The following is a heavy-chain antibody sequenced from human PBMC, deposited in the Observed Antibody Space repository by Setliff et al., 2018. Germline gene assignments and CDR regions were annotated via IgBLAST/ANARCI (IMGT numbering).Heavy chain of an antibody. CDR2: VYYSGTT. CDR3: ARDVGGEGYFDS. Sequence: PSETLSLTCTVSGGSVSSHYWSWIRQPPGKELEWIGYVYYSGTTNYDPSLKSRVTMSVDTSKNQFSLKLSAVTAADTAVYYCARDVGGEGYFDSWGQGTLVTVS. CDR1: GGSVSSHY. V-gene: IGHV4-59*02. J-gene: IGHJ4*02. D-gene: IGHD3-10*01.